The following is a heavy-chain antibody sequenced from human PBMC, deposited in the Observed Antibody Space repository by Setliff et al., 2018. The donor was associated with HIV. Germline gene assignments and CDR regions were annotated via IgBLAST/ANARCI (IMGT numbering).Heavy chain of an antibody. CDR1: GFTFSTYA. CDR2: IGSGGDT. CDR3: AKYATPGPSRIFDY. V-gene: IGHV3-23*01. Sequence: GESLRLSCAASGFTFSTYAMTWVRQAPGRGLQWVSTIGSGGDTHYPDSVKGRFTISRDNSKNMLSLQLNSLRADDTAVYYCAKYATPGPSRIFDYWGPGALGTVS. J-gene: IGHJ4*02. D-gene: IGHD2-2*01.